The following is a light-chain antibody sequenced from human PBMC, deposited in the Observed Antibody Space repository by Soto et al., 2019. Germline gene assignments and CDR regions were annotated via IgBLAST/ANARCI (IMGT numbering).Light chain of an antibody. CDR1: SNDVGGYDY. V-gene: IGLV2-8*01. CDR3: SSYAGSNRLL. Sequence: QSALTQPPSASGSPGQSVTISCTGTSNDVGGYDYVSWYQQHPGKAPKLMIFEVSNRPSGVPDRFSGSKSGNTVSLTVSGLQAEDEAHYYCSSYAGSNRLLFGGGTKLTVL. J-gene: IGLJ3*02. CDR2: EVS.